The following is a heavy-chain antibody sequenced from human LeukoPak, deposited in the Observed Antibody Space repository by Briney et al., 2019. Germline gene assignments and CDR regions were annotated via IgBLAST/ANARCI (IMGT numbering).Heavy chain of an antibody. V-gene: IGHV4-39*01. CDR2: IYYSGST. D-gene: IGHD3-9*01. CDR3: ARAVGYFDWLPLFDY. Sequence: PSETLSLTCTVSGSSISSSSYYWGWIRQPPGKGLEWIGSIYYSGSTYYNPSLKSRVTISVDTSKNQFSLKLSSVTAADTAVYYCARAVGYFDWLPLFDYWGQGTLVTVSS. J-gene: IGHJ4*02. CDR1: GSSISSSSYY.